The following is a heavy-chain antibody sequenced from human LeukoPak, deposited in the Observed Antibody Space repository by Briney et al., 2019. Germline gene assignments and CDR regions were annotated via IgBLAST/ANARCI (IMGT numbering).Heavy chain of an antibody. CDR3: AKDRVAEELAFDD. CDR1: GFTFINYG. V-gene: IGHV3-23*01. CDR2: ISGSGGST. J-gene: IGHJ4*02. Sequence: GGSLRLSCAASGFTFINYGMCWVRQAPGEGVEWVSRISGSGGSTYYADSAKGRFTISRDKSKSTLCLQMNSLRAEDTAVYYCAKDRVAEELAFDDWGQGILVTVPS. D-gene: IGHD2-15*01.